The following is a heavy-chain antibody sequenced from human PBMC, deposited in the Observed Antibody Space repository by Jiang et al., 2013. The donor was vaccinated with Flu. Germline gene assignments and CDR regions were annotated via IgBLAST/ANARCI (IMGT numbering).Heavy chain of an antibody. V-gene: IGHV4-34*11. CDR1: GGSSVVL. CDR2: KYRSGST. Sequence: ETLSLTCAVHGGSSVVLLELDPPAPREGLEWIGYKYRSGSTKYNPSLKSRVTISVDTSKNQFSLKLSSVTAADTAVYYCARDTYDSSGHHDWGQGILVTVSS. J-gene: IGHJ4*02. D-gene: IGHD3-22*01. CDR3: ARDTYDSSGHHD.